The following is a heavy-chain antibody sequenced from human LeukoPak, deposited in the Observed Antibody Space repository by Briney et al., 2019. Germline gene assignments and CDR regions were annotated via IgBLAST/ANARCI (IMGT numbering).Heavy chain of an antibody. J-gene: IGHJ4*02. CDR2: INPNSGDT. D-gene: IGHD1-26*01. Sequence: GASVKVSCKASGYTLTDHYMHWVRQAPGQGLEWMGWINPNSGDTNYAQKFQGRVTMTRYTSISTAYMELSRLTSDDTAIYYCARDWRGSYFPDFWGQGTLVTVSS. V-gene: IGHV1-2*02. CDR1: GYTLTDHY. CDR3: ARDWRGSYFPDF.